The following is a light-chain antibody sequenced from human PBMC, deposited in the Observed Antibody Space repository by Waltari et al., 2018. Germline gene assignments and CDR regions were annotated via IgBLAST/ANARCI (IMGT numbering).Light chain of an antibody. V-gene: IGKV3-11*01. J-gene: IGKJ4*01. CDR3: QQRSNWPLT. Sequence: EIVLTHSPATLSWSQGERATLACRASQSVSSYLAWYQQKPGQAPRLLIYDASNRATGIPARFSGSGSGTDFTLTISSLEPEDFAVYYCQQRSNWPLTFGGGTKVEIK. CDR1: QSVSSY. CDR2: DAS.